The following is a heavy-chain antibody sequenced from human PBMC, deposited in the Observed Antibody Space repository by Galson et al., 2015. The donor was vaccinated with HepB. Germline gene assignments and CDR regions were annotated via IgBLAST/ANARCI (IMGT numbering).Heavy chain of an antibody. D-gene: IGHD2-2*01. J-gene: IGHJ3*02. CDR2: IYYTGST. CDR3: ATPRGDCSSVSCRVSAFEI. V-gene: IGHV4-39*01. CDR1: GGSISRNTYY. Sequence: SETLSLTCTVSGGSISRNTYYWGWIRQPPGKGLEWIGNIYYTGSTYYNPSLKSRVTMSVDTSKNQFSLKVTSVTAADTAVYYCATPRGDCSSVSCRVSAFEIWGQGTMVTVSS.